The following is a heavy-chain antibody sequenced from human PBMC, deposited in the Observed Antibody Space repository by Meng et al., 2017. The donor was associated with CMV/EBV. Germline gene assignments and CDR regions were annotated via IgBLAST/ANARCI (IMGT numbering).Heavy chain of an antibody. D-gene: IGHD2-2*01. CDR1: GGSISSYY. Sequence: HLHELGPGMAKPSETLSLPFTVSGGSISSYYWSWIRQPAGKGLGWIGRIYTSGSTNYNPSLKSRVTMSVDTSKNQFSLKLSSVTAADTAVYYCARDLMNCSSTSCANWFDPWGQGTLVTVSS. CDR2: IYTSGST. V-gene: IGHV4-4*07. J-gene: IGHJ5*02. CDR3: ARDLMNCSSTSCANWFDP.